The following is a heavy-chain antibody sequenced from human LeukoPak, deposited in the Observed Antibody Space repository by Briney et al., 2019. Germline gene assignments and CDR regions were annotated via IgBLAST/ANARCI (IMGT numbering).Heavy chain of an antibody. CDR3: ARETSNGRPFGMDL. CDR2: IHSDGKTI. Sequence: GGSLRLSCETSGFTFSVYWMPWVRQAPGKGLEWISRIHSDGKTIKYAHSVRGRFTTSRDDAKNTQYLQMSRVSGDDTAVYYCARETSNGRPFGMDLWGQGTTV. J-gene: IGHJ6*02. V-gene: IGHV3-74*01. D-gene: IGHD2-8*01. CDR1: GFTFSVYW.